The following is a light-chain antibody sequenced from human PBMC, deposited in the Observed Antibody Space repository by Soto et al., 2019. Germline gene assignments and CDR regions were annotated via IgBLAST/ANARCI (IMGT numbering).Light chain of an antibody. CDR3: QQRSNWPSLT. CDR1: QSVTVNS. V-gene: IGKV3D-20*02. J-gene: IGKJ4*01. CDR2: AAS. Sequence: EILLTQSPSTLSLSPGEGVTLSCRASQSVTVNSLAWYQQKPGQAPRLLIYAASTRAAAVPDRFTGSGSGTDFALTISRLEPEDSAVYYCQQRSNWPSLTFGGGTKVEIK.